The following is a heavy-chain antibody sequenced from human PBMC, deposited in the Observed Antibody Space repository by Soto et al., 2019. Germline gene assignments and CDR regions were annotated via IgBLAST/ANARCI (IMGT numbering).Heavy chain of an antibody. CDR3: ARHQTWNYYFFDF. J-gene: IGHJ4*02. Sequence: GASVKVSCKTSGYTFTSHGVSWVRQAPGQGLEWMGWISTYNGNTNYAQKFQGRVTMTTDTSTSTAYMGVRSLRSDDTAFYYCARHQTWNYYFFDFWGQGTLVTVSS. V-gene: IGHV1-18*01. D-gene: IGHD1-7*01. CDR1: GYTFTSHG. CDR2: ISTYNGNT.